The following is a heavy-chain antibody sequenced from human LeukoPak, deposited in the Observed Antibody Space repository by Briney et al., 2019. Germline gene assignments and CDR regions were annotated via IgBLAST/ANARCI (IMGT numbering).Heavy chain of an antibody. Sequence: PSQTLSLTCTVSGGSISSGGYYWSWIRQPPGRGLEWIGYIYHSGSTYYNPSLKSRVTISADRSKNQFSLKLSSVTAADTAVYYCARDVYSGYVDYWGQGTLVTVSS. V-gene: IGHV4-30-2*01. D-gene: IGHD5-12*01. CDR2: IYHSGST. CDR1: GGSISSGGYY. CDR3: ARDVYSGYVDY. J-gene: IGHJ4*02.